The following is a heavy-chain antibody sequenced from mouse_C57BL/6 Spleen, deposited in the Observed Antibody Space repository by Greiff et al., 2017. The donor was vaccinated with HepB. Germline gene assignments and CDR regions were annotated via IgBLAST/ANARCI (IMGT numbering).Heavy chain of an antibody. CDR3: ARAIYYGSTFAY. CDR1: GYTFTSYW. CDR2: IYPGSGST. J-gene: IGHJ3*01. V-gene: IGHV1-55*01. Sequence: QVQLQQSGAELVKPGASVKMSCKASGYTFTSYWITWVKQRPGQGLEWIGDIYPGSGSTNYNEKFKSKATLTVDTSSSTAYMQLSSLTSEDSAVYYCARAIYYGSTFAYWGQGTLVTVSA. D-gene: IGHD1-1*01.